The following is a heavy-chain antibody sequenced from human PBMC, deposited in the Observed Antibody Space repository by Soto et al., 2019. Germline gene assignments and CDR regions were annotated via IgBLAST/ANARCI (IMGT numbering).Heavy chain of an antibody. CDR2: ISYDGSNK. V-gene: IGHV3-30*18. D-gene: IGHD3-10*01. CDR1: GFTFSSYG. J-gene: IGHJ4*02. CDR3: AKDYAPGSIGDPLDY. Sequence: GGSLRLSCAASGFTFSSYGMHWVRQAPGKGLEWVAVISYDGSNKYYADSVKGRFTISRDNSKNTLYLQMNSLRAEDTAVYYCAKDYAPGSIGDPLDYWGQGTLVTVSS.